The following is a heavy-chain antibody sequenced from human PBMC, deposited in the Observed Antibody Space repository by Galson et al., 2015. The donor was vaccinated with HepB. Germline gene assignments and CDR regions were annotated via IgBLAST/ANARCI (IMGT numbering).Heavy chain of an antibody. CDR2: IRSKANSYAT. J-gene: IGHJ2*01. V-gene: IGHV3-73*01. CDR1: GFTFSGSA. D-gene: IGHD3-22*01. Sequence: SLRLSCAASGFTFSGSAMHWVRQASGKGLEWVGRIRSKANSYATAYAASVKGRFTISRDDSKNTAYLQMNSLKTEDTAVYYCTRLNYVNYDSSGYYRPKLRNWYFDLWGRGTLVTVSS. CDR3: TRLNYVNYDSSGYYRPKLRNWYFDL.